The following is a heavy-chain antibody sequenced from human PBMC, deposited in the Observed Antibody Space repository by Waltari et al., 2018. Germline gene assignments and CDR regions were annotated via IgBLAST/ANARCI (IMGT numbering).Heavy chain of an antibody. CDR1: GYTFTSYD. Sequence: QVQLVQSGAEVKKPGASVTVSCKASGYTFTSYDLNWVRQATGQGLEWMGWMNPNSGNTGYAQKFQGRVTMTRNTSISTAYMELSSLRSEDTAVYYCARGKGGEAAADMGGDYWGQGTLVTVSS. CDR2: MNPNSGNT. J-gene: IGHJ4*02. D-gene: IGHD6-13*01. CDR3: ARGKGGEAAADMGGDY. V-gene: IGHV1-8*01.